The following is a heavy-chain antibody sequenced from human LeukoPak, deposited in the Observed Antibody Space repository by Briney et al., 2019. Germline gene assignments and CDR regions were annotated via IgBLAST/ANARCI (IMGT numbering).Heavy chain of an antibody. CDR3: ARDRSGYSEYYFDY. V-gene: IGHV4-4*07. J-gene: IGHJ4*02. CDR2: IYPSGST. CDR1: GGSISNYC. D-gene: IGHD5-12*01. Sequence: PSETLSLTCTVSGGSISNYCWTWIRQPAGKGLVWIGRIYPSGSTYYNPSLKSRVTISIDKSKNQFSVSLTSVTAADTAVYYCARDRSGYSEYYFDYWGQGSLVTVSS.